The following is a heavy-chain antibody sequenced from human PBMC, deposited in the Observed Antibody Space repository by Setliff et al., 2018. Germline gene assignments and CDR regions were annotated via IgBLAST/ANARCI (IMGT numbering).Heavy chain of an antibody. CDR1: GHSLTSNH. V-gene: IGHV1-46*01. CDR3: IVNMVRPVTGLDS. J-gene: IGHJ4*02. D-gene: IGHD2-15*01. CDR2: TNPNDGYT. Sequence: GASVKVSCKASGHSLTSNHFHWGRQAPGKGLEWMGTTNPNDGYTIYAPAFQGRVAMTTDTSTGTAYMELSGLTSADTAVYYCIVNMVRPVTGLDSWGPGTLVTVSS.